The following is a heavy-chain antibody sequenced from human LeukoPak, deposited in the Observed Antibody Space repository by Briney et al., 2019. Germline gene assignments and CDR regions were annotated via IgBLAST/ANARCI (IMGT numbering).Heavy chain of an antibody. CDR1: GGSISSGDYY. Sequence: PSETLSLTCTVSGGSISSGDYYWSWIRQPPGKGLEWIGYIYYSGSTNYNPSLKSRVTISVDTSKNQFSLKLSSVTAADTAMYYCARDQSTWRHGNWYFDLWGRGTLVTVSS. CDR3: ARDQSTWRHGNWYFDL. CDR2: IYYSGST. J-gene: IGHJ2*01. D-gene: IGHD6-25*01. V-gene: IGHV4-30-4*01.